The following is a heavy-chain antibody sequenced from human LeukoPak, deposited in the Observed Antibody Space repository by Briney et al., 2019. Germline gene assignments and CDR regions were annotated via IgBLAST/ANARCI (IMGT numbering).Heavy chain of an antibody. J-gene: IGHJ3*02. CDR3: ARDYRPYPDAFDI. CDR2: IWYDGSNK. V-gene: IGHV3-33*01. CDR1: GFTFSSYG. Sequence: PGGSLRLSCAASGFTFSSYGMHWVRQAPGKGLEWVAVIWYDGSNKYYADSVKGRFTISRDNSKNTLYLQMNSLRAEDTAVYYCARDYRPYPDAFDIWGQGTMVTVSS.